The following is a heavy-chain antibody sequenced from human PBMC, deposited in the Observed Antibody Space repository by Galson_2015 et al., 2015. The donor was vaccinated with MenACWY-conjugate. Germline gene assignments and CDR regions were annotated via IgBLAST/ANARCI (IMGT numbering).Heavy chain of an antibody. V-gene: IGHV3-11*03. CDR2: ISSRSSES. CDR1: GFTFSDCY. J-gene: IGHJ5*02. D-gene: IGHD2-15*01. Sequence: SLRLSCAASGFTFSDCYMSWIRQAPGKGLECISYISSRSSESNYADSVKGRFTIFRDNAKNSLYLQMNSLRAEDTAVYYCARGWVVANMQGFDAWGQGTLVTVSS. CDR3: ARGWVVANMQGFDA.